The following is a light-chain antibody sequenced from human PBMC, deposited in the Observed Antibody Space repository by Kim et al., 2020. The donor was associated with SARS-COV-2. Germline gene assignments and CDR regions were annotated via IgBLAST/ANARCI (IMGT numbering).Light chain of an antibody. CDR3: QQFHNWPPIT. J-gene: IGKJ5*01. Sequence: PGERATLSCRASQSVSNNLAWYQQKPGQAPRLLIYRASTRATGIPARFSGSGSGTEFTLTISSLQSEDFAVYYCQQFHNWPPITFGQGTRLEIK. V-gene: IGKV3-15*01. CDR2: RAS. CDR1: QSVSNN.